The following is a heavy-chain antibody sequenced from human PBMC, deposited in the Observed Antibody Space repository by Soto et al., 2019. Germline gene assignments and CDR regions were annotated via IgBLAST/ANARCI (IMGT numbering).Heavy chain of an antibody. CDR1: GFSLSTSGVG. V-gene: IGHV2-5*02. Sequence: QITLKESGPTLVKPTQTLTLTCTFSGFSLSTSGVGVGWIRQPPGKALEWLALIYWDDDKRYSPSLKSRLTITKDTSKTQVVLTMTNMDPVDTATYYCARLITIFGVVIPNWFDPWGQGTLVTVSS. CDR2: IYWDDDK. J-gene: IGHJ5*02. D-gene: IGHD3-3*01. CDR3: ARLITIFGVVIPNWFDP.